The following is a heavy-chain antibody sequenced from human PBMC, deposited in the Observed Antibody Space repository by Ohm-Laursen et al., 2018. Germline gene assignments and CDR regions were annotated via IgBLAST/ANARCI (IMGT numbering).Heavy chain of an antibody. CDR2: INYSGSA. V-gene: IGHV4-59*08. CDR3: ARIHPADTTRFDD. J-gene: IGHJ4*02. Sequence: SETLSLTWAVSGGSISGYYWNWIRQPPGRGLEWIGCINYSGSANYNPSLKSRVTMSTDTSKNQYSLKLTSVTAADTAVYYCARIHPADTTRFDDWGRGTLVTVSS. D-gene: IGHD1-1*01. CDR1: GGSISGYY.